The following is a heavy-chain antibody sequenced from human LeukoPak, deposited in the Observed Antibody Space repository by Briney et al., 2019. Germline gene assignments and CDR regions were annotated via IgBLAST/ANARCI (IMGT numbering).Heavy chain of an antibody. D-gene: IGHD1-26*01. CDR3: ARDLVGGTTRFDP. Sequence: PSETLSLTCTVSGGSIRSYYWSWVRQPPGKGLEWVGYIYYSGSTNYNPSLKSRVTISINTSSNQFSLQLSSVTAADTAVYYCARDLVGGTTRFDPWGQGTLVTVSS. CDR1: GGSIRSYY. CDR2: IYYSGST. V-gene: IGHV4-59*01. J-gene: IGHJ5*02.